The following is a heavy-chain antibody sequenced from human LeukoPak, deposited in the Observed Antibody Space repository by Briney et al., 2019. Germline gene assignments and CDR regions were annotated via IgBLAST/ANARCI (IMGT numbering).Heavy chain of an antibody. Sequence: GGSLRFSCAASGFTFSSYAMSWVRQAPGKGLEWVSAISVSGGSPYYADSVKGRFTISRDNSKNTLYLQMNSLRAEDTAVYYCAKDGAGVDYYDSSGYLTNWFDPWGQGTLVTVSS. J-gene: IGHJ5*02. CDR1: GFTFSSYA. CDR2: ISVSGGSP. CDR3: AKDGAGVDYYDSSGYLTNWFDP. V-gene: IGHV3-23*01. D-gene: IGHD3-22*01.